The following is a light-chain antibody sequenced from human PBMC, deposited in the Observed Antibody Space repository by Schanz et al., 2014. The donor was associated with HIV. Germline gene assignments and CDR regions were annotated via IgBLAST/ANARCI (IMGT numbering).Light chain of an antibody. J-gene: IGLJ3*02. Sequence: QSALTQPASVSGSPGQSITISCTGVRGDVGDHNYVSWYKQQPGKAPKLLLYDVTSRPSGISPRFSGSKSGNTASLTISGLQAEDEADYYCCSYAGRSTVVFGGGTKVTVL. CDR3: CSYAGRSTVV. CDR1: RGDVGDHNY. CDR2: DVT. V-gene: IGLV2-14*03.